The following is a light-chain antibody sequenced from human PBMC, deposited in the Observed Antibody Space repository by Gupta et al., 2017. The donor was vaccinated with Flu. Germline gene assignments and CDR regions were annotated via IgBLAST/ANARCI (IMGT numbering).Light chain of an antibody. Sequence: DIPLTQSPSPLSASVGDRVTITCRASHNINNYLNWYQQKPGRATKLLVYAASTLQSGVPSRFFGDGSGTDFTLTITSLKPEDFSTYSCQEHVNAQQWTFGRGTKVEIK. V-gene: IGKV1-39*01. J-gene: IGKJ1*01. CDR1: HNINNY. CDR2: AAS. CDR3: QEHVNAQQWT.